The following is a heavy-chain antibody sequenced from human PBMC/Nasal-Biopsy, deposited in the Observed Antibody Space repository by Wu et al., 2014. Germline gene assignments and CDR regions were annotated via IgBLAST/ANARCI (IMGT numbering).Heavy chain of an antibody. J-gene: IGHJ4*02. V-gene: IGHV4-59*08. CDR2: IHYSGTI. Sequence: TLSLTCNVSGDSIRGFYWNWVRQPPGKGLEWIGYIHYSGTIYYNPSLKSRVTISVDASKNQFSLKVTSVTAADTAVYYCARGGDPYKNGYWGQGTQVAVS. D-gene: IGHD5-24*01. CDR1: GDSIRGFY. CDR3: ARGGDPYKNGY.